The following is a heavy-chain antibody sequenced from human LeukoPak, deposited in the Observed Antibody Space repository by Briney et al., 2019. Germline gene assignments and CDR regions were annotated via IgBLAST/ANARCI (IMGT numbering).Heavy chain of an antibody. V-gene: IGHV3-23*01. Sequence: GGSLRLSCAASGFTFSSYAMSRVRQAPGKGLEWVSAISGSGGSTYYADSVKGRFTISRDNSKNTLYLQMNSLRAEDAAVYYCAKGSRGYCSSTSCLDFDYWGQGTLVTVSS. CDR3: AKGSRGYCSSTSCLDFDY. J-gene: IGHJ4*02. CDR1: GFTFSSYA. CDR2: ISGSGGST. D-gene: IGHD2-2*01.